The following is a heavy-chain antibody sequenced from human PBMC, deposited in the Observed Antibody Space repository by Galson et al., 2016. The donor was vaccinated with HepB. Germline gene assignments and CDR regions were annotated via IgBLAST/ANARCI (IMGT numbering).Heavy chain of an antibody. CDR3: ARANYNLLTGYYSGLDH. V-gene: IGHV1-18*01. Sequence: SVKVSCKASGYTFINYGITWMRQAPGQGLEWMGWISAYNGNTNYAQKYQGRVTMTRDTSTGTVYMELRSLRSDDTAVYYCARANYNLLTGYYSGLDHWGQGTLVTVSS. D-gene: IGHD3-9*01. J-gene: IGHJ4*02. CDR1: GYTFINYG. CDR2: ISAYNGNT.